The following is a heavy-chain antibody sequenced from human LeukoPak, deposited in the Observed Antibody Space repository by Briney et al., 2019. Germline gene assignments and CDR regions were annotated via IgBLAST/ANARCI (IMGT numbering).Heavy chain of an antibody. Sequence: GGSLRLSCAAPGFTFGSYWMSWVRQAPGKGLEWVANIKQDGSESYYVDSVKGRFTISRDNAKNSLYLQMNSLRAEDTAVYYCARDWGHSYGTDWGQGTLVTVSS. D-gene: IGHD5-18*01. V-gene: IGHV3-7*01. CDR1: GFTFGSYW. J-gene: IGHJ4*02. CDR3: ARDWGHSYGTD. CDR2: IKQDGSES.